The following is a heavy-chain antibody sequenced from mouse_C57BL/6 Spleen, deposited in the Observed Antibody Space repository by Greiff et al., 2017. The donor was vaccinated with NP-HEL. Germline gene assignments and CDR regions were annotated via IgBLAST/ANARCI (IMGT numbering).Heavy chain of an antibody. J-gene: IGHJ3*01. CDR3: TTEGQLRLRFAY. Sequence: VQLQQSGAELVRPGASVKLSCTASGFNIKDDYMHWVKQRPEQGLEWIGWIDPENGDTEYASKFQGKATITADTSSNTAYLQLSSLTSEDTAVYYCTTEGQLRLRFAYWGQGTLVTVSA. CDR2: IDPENGDT. CDR1: GFNIKDDY. V-gene: IGHV14-4*01. D-gene: IGHD3-2*02.